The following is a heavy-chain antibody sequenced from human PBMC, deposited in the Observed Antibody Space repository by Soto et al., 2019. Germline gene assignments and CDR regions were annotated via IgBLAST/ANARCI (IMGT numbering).Heavy chain of an antibody. CDR3: ARGRTEGVVPAAIPNRKTNWFDP. V-gene: IGHV4-34*01. Sequence: SETLSLTCAVYGGSFSGYYWSWIRQPPGKGLEWIGEINHSGSTNYNPSLKSRVTISVDTSKNQFSLKLSSVTAADTAVYYCARGRTEGVVPAAIPNRKTNWFDPWGQGTLVTVSS. CDR1: GGSFSGYY. CDR2: INHSGST. D-gene: IGHD2-2*01. J-gene: IGHJ5*02.